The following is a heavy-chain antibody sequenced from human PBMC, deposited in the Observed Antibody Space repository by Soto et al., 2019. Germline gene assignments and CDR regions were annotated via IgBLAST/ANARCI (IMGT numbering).Heavy chain of an antibody. CDR1: GFTFTSYT. Sequence: TGGSLRLSCAASGFTFTSYTMNWVRQAPGKGLEWVSAISGSGGSTYYADSVKGRFTISRDNSKNTLYLQMNSLRAEDTAVYYCAKDRGFSYYDSSGYGYDWGQGTLVTVSS. CDR2: ISGSGGST. D-gene: IGHD3-22*01. J-gene: IGHJ4*02. CDR3: AKDRGFSYYDSSGYGYD. V-gene: IGHV3-23*01.